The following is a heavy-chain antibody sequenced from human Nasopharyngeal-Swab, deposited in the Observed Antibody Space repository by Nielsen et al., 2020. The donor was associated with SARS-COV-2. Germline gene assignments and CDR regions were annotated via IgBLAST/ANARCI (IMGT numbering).Heavy chain of an antibody. D-gene: IGHD1-7*01. Sequence: ASVKVSCEASGYTFTSYYMHWVRQAPGQGLEWMGIINPSGGSTSYAQKFQGRVTMTRDTSTSTVYMDLSSLRSEDTAVYYCARGPYNWNFLKSYGMDVWGQGTTVTVSS. J-gene: IGHJ6*02. V-gene: IGHV1-46*01. CDR1: GYTFTSYY. CDR2: INPSGGST. CDR3: ARGPYNWNFLKSYGMDV.